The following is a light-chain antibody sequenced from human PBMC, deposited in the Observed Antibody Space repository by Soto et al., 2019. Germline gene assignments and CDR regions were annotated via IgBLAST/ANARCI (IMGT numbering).Light chain of an antibody. CDR3: QQYNSYSGT. Sequence: DIQMTQSPSTLSASIGDTVNISFLSIQSIIRWLALYQMKPGKAPRLLIYKASSLESGVPSRFSGSGSGTEFTLTISSLQPDDSAIYYCQQYNSYSGTCGQGAKGDIK. CDR2: KAS. J-gene: IGKJ1*01. CDR1: QSIIRW. V-gene: IGKV1-5*03.